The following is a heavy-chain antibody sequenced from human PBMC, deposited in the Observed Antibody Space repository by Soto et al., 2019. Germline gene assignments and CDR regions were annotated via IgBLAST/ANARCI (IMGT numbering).Heavy chain of an antibody. V-gene: IGHV3-43*01. J-gene: IGHJ6*02. CDR3: AKDMNYYGSETQRDYYYYGMDV. Sequence: GGSLRLSCAASGFTFDDYTMHWVRQAPGKGLEWVSLISWDGGSTYYADSVKGRFTISRDNSKNSLYLQMNSLRTEDTALYYCAKDMNYYGSETQRDYYYYGMDVWGQGTTVTVSS. D-gene: IGHD3-10*01. CDR1: GFTFDDYT. CDR2: ISWDGGST.